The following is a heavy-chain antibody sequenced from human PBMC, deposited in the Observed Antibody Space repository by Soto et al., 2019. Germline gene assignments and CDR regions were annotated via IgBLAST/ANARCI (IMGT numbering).Heavy chain of an antibody. V-gene: IGHV1-18*01. CDR1: GYTFTSYG. J-gene: IGHJ4*02. D-gene: IGHD3-22*01. CDR2: ISAYNGNT. CDR3: ARVLFDNYYDSSGYSFDPYYFDS. Sequence: ASVKVSCKASGYTFTSYGISWVRQATGQGLEWMGWISAYNGNTNYAQKIQGRVTMTTDTSTSTAFMELRSLRSDDTAVYYCARVLFDNYYDSSGYSFDPYYFDSWGQGTLVTVSS.